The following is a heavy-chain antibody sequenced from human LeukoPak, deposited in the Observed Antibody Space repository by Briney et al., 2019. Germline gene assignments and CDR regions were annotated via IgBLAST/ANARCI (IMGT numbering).Heavy chain of an antibody. D-gene: IGHD3-3*01. Sequence: SETLSLTCTVSGGSISTSSYYWGWIRQPPGKGLEWIGNIYYSGSTYYKPSLKSRLTISLDTSKNQFSLKLTSVTAADTALYYCARLRYNDFWSGHWKYYYYMDVWGKGTTVTVSS. J-gene: IGHJ6*03. CDR3: ARLRYNDFWSGHWKYYYYMDV. CDR1: GGSISTSSYY. CDR2: IYYSGST. V-gene: IGHV4-39*01.